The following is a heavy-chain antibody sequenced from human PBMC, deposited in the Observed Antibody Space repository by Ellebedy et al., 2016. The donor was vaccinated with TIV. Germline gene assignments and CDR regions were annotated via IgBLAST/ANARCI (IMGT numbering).Heavy chain of an antibody. CDR3: ARQGPSITMVRGVNWFDP. D-gene: IGHD3-10*01. CDR1: GGSISSSSHY. CDR2: IYYTGST. Sequence: GSLRLSCSVSGGSISSSSHYWGWIRQPPGTGLEWIGSIYYTGSTYYNPSLKRRVTISVDTSKNQFSLNLNSLTAADTAVYYCARQGPSITMVRGVNWFDPWGQGTLVTVSS. J-gene: IGHJ5*02. V-gene: IGHV4-39*01.